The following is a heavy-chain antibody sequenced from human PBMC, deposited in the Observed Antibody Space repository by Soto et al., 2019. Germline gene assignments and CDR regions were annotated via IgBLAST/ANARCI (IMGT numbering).Heavy chain of an antibody. J-gene: IGHJ6*02. V-gene: IGHV1-18*01. Sequence: ASVKVSCKASGYTFTSYGISWVRQPPGQGLEWMGWISAYNGNTNYAQKLQGSVTMTTDTSTSTAYMELRSLRSDATAVYYWARCIAARLTYYYYGMDVWGQGTTVTVSS. CDR1: GYTFTSYG. CDR3: ARCIAARLTYYYYGMDV. CDR2: ISAYNGNT. D-gene: IGHD6-6*01.